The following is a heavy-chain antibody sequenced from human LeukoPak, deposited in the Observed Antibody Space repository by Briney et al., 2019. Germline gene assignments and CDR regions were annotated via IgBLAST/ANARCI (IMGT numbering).Heavy chain of an antibody. V-gene: IGHV1-46*01. Sequence: ASVKVSCKAFGYTFTSYYMHWVRQAPGQGLEWMGIINPSGGSTSYAQKFQGRVTMTRDMSTRTVYMELSGLRFDDTAVYYCARDAGSSWHNWGQGTLVTVSS. CDR3: ARDAGSSWHN. D-gene: IGHD6-13*01. CDR2: INPSGGST. J-gene: IGHJ4*02. CDR1: GYTFTSYY.